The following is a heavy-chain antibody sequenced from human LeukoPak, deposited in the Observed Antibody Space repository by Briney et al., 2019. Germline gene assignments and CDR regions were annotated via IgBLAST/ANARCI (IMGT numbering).Heavy chain of an antibody. Sequence: SETLSLTCTVSGGSISSSSYYWGWIRQPPGKGLEWIGTIYYSGSTYYNPSLKSRVTISLDTSKNQFSLKLSSVTAADTAVYYCARDPGYCSGGSCYSVPLFDYWGQGTLVTVSS. CDR2: IYYSGST. CDR3: ARDPGYCSGGSCYSVPLFDY. CDR1: GGSISSSSYY. J-gene: IGHJ4*02. D-gene: IGHD2-15*01. V-gene: IGHV4-39*07.